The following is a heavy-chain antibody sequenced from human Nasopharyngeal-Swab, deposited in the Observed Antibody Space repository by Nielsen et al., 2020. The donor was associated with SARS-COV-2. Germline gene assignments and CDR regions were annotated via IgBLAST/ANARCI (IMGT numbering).Heavy chain of an antibody. V-gene: IGHV3-23*03. D-gene: IGHD3-22*01. J-gene: IGHJ6*02. Sequence: GESLKISCEASGFTFSSYAMSWVRQATGKGLEWVSVIYSGGSSTYYADSVKGRFTISRDNSKNTLYLQMNSLRAEDTAVYYCARMGTYYYDLLYGMDVWGQGTTVTVSS. CDR2: IYSGGSST. CDR3: ARMGTYYYDLLYGMDV. CDR1: GFTFSSYA.